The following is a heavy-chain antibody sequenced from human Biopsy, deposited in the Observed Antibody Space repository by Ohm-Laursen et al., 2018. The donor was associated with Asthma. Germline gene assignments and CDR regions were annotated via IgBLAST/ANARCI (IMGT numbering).Heavy chain of an antibody. Sequence: SETLSLTWTVSGGSISSAYWSWLRQSPGQGLEWIGYIHNSGNTNYNPSLKSRVTISLDTSKNHFSLRLSFVTAADTAVYFCARGQGRGIQLWSLDPWGQGILVTVSS. D-gene: IGHD5-18*01. CDR1: GGSISSAY. CDR3: ARGQGRGIQLWSLDP. CDR2: IHNSGNT. J-gene: IGHJ5*02. V-gene: IGHV4-59*01.